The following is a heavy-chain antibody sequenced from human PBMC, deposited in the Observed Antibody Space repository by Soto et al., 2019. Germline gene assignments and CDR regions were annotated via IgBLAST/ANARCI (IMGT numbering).Heavy chain of an antibody. Sequence: ASVKVSCKASGYTFTGYYMHWVRQAPGQGLEWMGWINPNSGGTNYAQKFQGWVTMTRDTSISTAYMELSRLRADDTAVYYCAREGFPSNYYYYYGMDVWGQGTTVTVSS. CDR2: INPNSGGT. D-gene: IGHD2-21*01. V-gene: IGHV1-2*04. CDR1: GYTFTGYY. J-gene: IGHJ6*02. CDR3: AREGFPSNYYYYYGMDV.